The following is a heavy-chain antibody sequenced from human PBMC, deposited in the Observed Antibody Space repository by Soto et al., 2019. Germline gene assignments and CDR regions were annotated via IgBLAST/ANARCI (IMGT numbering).Heavy chain of an antibody. D-gene: IGHD3-16*01. V-gene: IGHV3-21*01. CDR3: ARDGGNWAVDY. Sequence: GGSRRLACAASGCTFSGYSMNWVRQAPGKGLEGVSSISSSSSYIYYADSVKGRFTISRDTAKNSLYLQMNSLRAEDTAVYYCARDGGNWAVDYWGQGTLVTVSS. J-gene: IGHJ4*02. CDR2: ISSSSSYI. CDR1: GCTFSGYS.